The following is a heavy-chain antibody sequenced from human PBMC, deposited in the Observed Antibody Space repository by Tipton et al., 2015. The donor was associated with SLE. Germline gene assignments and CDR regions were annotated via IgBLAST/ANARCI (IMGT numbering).Heavy chain of an antibody. CDR3: AGVSRDAFEI. V-gene: IGHV4-34*01. Sequence: TLSLTCTVSGGSINSGGYYWSWIRQPPGKGLEWIGEINHSGSTNYNPSLKSRVTISVDTSKNQFSLKLSSVTAADTAVYYCAGVSRDAFEIWGQGTMVTVSS. D-gene: IGHD5/OR15-5a*01. CDR2: INHSGST. J-gene: IGHJ3*02. CDR1: GGSINSGGYY.